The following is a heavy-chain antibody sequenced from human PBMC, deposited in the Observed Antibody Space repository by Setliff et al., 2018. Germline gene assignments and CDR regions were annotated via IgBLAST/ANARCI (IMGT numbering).Heavy chain of an antibody. D-gene: IGHD2-15*01. CDR1: GFTFSSYW. V-gene: IGHV3-7*01. J-gene: IGHJ3*01. CDR2: IKHDGSEK. CDR3: VRDRWKVVVNRDDDAFDL. Sequence: PGGSLRLSCAASGFTFSSYWKCWVRQAPGKGLEGVANIKHDGSEKYYVDSAKGRFSIFRDNAKNSLGMQMDRLRGEDTAVYYCVRDRWKVVVNRDDDAFDLWGQGTMVTVSS.